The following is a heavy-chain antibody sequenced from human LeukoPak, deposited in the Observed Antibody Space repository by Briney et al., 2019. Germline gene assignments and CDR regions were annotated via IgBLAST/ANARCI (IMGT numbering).Heavy chain of an antibody. J-gene: IGHJ6*03. CDR1: GYTLTELS. CDR3: ATRGSGTGAYYYYMDV. V-gene: IGHV1-24*01. CDR2: FDPEDGET. D-gene: IGHD6-13*01. Sequence: ASVKVSCKVSGYTLTELSMHWVRQAPGKGLEWMGGFDPEDGETIYAQKFQGRVTMTEDTSTDTAYMELSSLRSEDTAVYYCATRGSGTGAYYYYMDVWGKGTTVTVSS.